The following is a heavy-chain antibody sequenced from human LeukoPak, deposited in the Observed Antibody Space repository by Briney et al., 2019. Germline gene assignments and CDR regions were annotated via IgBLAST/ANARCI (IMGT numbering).Heavy chain of an antibody. CDR1: GFTFSSYA. CDR2: ISGSGGST. D-gene: IGHD3-22*01. J-gene: IGHJ4*02. Sequence: GGSLRLSCAASGFTFSSYAMSWVRQAPGKGLEWVSGISGSGGSTYYADSVKGRFTISRDNSKNTLYLQMNSLRAEDTAVFYCAKRDSSGSYYFDYWGQGTLVTVSS. V-gene: IGHV3-23*01. CDR3: AKRDSSGSYYFDY.